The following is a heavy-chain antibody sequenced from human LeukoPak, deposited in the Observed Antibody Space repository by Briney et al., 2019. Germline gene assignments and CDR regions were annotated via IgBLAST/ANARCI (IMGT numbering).Heavy chain of an antibody. CDR3: ARGSPIGGIADD. J-gene: IGHJ4*02. D-gene: IGHD6-13*01. CDR1: GYTFTSYY. Sequence: ASVKVSCKASGYTFTSYYMHWVRQAPGQGLEGMGIIHPSGGNTTYAQKFQGRVTMTRDTSASTVYMELSSLRSEDTAVYFRARGSPIGGIADDWGQGTLVTVSS. CDR2: IHPSGGNT. V-gene: IGHV1-46*01.